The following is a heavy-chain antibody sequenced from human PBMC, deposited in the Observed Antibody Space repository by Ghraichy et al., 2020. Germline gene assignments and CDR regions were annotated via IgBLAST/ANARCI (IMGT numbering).Heavy chain of an antibody. V-gene: IGHV3-23*01. CDR2: ISTGGSST. Sequence: LSLTCAASGFTFSNYDMSWVRQTPGTGLEWVSLISTGGSSTFYGDSVKGRFTIFRDNSKNMLYLQMNSLRAEDTAVYYCAKGTTLAGTLDYWGQGTLVTVSS. D-gene: IGHD6-13*01. J-gene: IGHJ4*02. CDR1: GFTFSNYD. CDR3: AKGTTLAGTLDY.